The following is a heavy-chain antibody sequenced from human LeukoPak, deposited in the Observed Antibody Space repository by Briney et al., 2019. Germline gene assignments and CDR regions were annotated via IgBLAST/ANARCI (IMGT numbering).Heavy chain of an antibody. J-gene: IGHJ4*02. V-gene: IGHV3-7*01. Sequence: PGGSLRLSCAASGFTSSSYWMSWVRQAPGKGLEWVANIKQDGSEKYYVDSVKGRFTISRDNAKNSLYLQMNSLRAEDTAVYYCARGGTRLFDYWGQGTLVTVSS. D-gene: IGHD2-2*01. CDR3: ARGGTRLFDY. CDR1: GFTSSSYW. CDR2: IKQDGSEK.